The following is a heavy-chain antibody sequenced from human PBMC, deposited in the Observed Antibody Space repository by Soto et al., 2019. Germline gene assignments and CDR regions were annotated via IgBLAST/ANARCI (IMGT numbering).Heavy chain of an antibody. V-gene: IGHV3-7*01. CDR1: GFTFSSYW. CDR2: IKQDGSEK. CDR3: ARENTMVRGSSPPGGNWFDP. Sequence: PGGSLRLSCAASGFTFSSYWMSWVRQAPGKGLEWVANIKQDGSEKYYVDSVKGRFTISRDNAKNSLYLQMNSLRAEDTAVYYCARENTMVRGSSPPGGNWFDPWGQGTLVTVSS. J-gene: IGHJ5*02. D-gene: IGHD3-10*01.